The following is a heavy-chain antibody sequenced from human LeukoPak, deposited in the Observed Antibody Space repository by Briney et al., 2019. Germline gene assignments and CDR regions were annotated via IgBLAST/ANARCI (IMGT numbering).Heavy chain of an antibody. J-gene: IGHJ4*02. CDR3: ARVKFAWLASLDY. CDR1: GYTFTGYY. Sequence: ASVKVSCKASGYTFTGYYMHWVRQAPGQGLEWMGWMNPNSGNTGYAQKFQGRVTMTRNTSISTAYMELSSLRSEDTAVYYCARVKFAWLASLDYWGQGTLVTVSS. D-gene: IGHD6-19*01. V-gene: IGHV1-8*02. CDR2: MNPNSGNT.